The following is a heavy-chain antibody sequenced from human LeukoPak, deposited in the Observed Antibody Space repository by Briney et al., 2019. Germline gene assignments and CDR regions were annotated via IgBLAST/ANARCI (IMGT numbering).Heavy chain of an antibody. Sequence: SSVMVSCKASGYTFSPHHIHWVRQAPRHPLEWMGWIVPDGRDTKSADKFPSRMTLTVHTSITSAYMELRSLTCDDTGVYSCSGRYAPGPGWGQGTLTTASS. CDR2: IVPDGRDT. D-gene: IGHD3-10*02. CDR1: GYTFSPHH. CDR3: SGRYAPGPG. J-gene: IGHJ4*02. V-gene: IGHV1-2*02.